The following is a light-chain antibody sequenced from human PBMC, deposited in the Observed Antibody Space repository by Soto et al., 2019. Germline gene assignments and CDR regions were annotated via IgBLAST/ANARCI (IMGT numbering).Light chain of an antibody. CDR3: QRYGSSPWT. J-gene: IGKJ1*01. V-gene: IGKV3-20*01. Sequence: EIVLTQSPGTLSLSPGERATLSCRASQSVGGSYLAWFQQKPGQAPRLLIYVASTRATGAPDSFSGSESATDFSLTIYRLEPEDFAVYYCQRYGSSPWTFGQGNNVEI. CDR2: VAS. CDR1: QSVGGSY.